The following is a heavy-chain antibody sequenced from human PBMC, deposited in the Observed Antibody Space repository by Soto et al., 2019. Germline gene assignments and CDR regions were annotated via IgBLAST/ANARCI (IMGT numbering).Heavy chain of an antibody. V-gene: IGHV4-39*01. CDR1: GGSVSSSSYY. Sequence: PSETLSLTCTVSGGSVSSSSYYWCWIRQPPGKGLEWIGSIYYSGSSYYNPSLKSRVTISVDTSKNQFSLKLGSVTAADTAVYYCARLAIFGVVTKFDYWGQGTLVTVSS. D-gene: IGHD3-3*01. J-gene: IGHJ4*02. CDR2: IYYSGSS. CDR3: ARLAIFGVVTKFDY.